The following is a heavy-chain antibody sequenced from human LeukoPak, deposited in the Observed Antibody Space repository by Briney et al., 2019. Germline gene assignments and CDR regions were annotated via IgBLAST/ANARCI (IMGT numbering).Heavy chain of an antibody. D-gene: IGHD3-10*01. CDR2: INHSGST. CDR1: GGSFSGYY. Sequence: SETLSLTCAVYGGSFSGYYWSWVRQPPGKGLEWIGEINHSGSTNYNPSLKSRVTISVDTSKNQFSLKLSSVTAADTAVYYCARNGRSSIYAEYFQHWGQGTLVTVSS. CDR3: ARNGRSSIYAEYFQH. J-gene: IGHJ1*01. V-gene: IGHV4-34*01.